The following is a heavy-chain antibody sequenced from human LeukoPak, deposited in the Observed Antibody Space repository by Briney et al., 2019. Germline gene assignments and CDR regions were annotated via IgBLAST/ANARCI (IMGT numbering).Heavy chain of an antibody. Sequence: KSSETLSLTCSVSGDSITGYYWGWIRQPPGKGLEWIGNIYYTGNTYYNSSLKSRVTMSVDTSKNQFSLKLSSVTAADTAVYYCAGPYYFDYWGQGTLVTVSS. CDR2: IYYTGNT. CDR1: GDSITGYY. V-gene: IGHV4-59*04. CDR3: AGPYYFDY. J-gene: IGHJ4*02.